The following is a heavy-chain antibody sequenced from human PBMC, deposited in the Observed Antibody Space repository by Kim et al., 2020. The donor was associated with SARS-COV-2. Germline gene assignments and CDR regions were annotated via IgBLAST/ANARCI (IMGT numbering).Heavy chain of an antibody. CDR2: INSDGTTT. CDR3: ARRSYSSGWYYFDL. V-gene: IGHV3-74*01. D-gene: IGHD6-19*01. J-gene: IGHJ4*02. CDR1: GFTLSSYW. Sequence: GGSLRLSCAASGFTLSSYWMHWVCQAPGKGLEWVSRINSDGTTTNYADSVKGRFTISRDNRKNTMSLQMSSLRAEDTALYYCARRSYSSGWYYFDLWGQGTLVTVSS.